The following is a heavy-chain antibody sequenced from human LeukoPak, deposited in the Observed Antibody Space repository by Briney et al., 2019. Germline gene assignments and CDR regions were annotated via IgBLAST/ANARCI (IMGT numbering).Heavy chain of an antibody. CDR2: INHSGST. CDR3: AGRSYCSSTSCWTLEMRGYYYYYGMDV. J-gene: IGHJ6*02. CDR1: GGSFSGYC. D-gene: IGHD2-2*01. V-gene: IGHV4-34*01. Sequence: SETLSLTCAVYGGSFSGYCWSWIRQPPGKGLEWIGEINHSGSTNYNPSLKSRVTISVDTSKNQFSLKLSSVTAADTAVYYCAGRSYCSSTSCWTLEMRGYYYYYGMDVWGQGTTVTVSS.